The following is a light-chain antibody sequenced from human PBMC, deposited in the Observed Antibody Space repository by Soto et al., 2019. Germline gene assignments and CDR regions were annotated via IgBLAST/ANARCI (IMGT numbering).Light chain of an antibody. CDR1: RSISDW. Sequence: DIQRTQSPSTLSPSLGDRVTITCRASRSISDWLAWYQQKPGQAPTLLIFDASNLKGGVPSRFSGSGSGTEFTLTISGLQPDDVATYYCLQYSSHSWTFGQGTKVDIK. V-gene: IGKV1-5*01. CDR2: DAS. CDR3: LQYSSHSWT. J-gene: IGKJ1*01.